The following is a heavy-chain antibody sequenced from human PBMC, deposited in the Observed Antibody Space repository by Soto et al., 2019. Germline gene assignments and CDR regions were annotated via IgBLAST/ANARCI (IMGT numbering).Heavy chain of an antibody. D-gene: IGHD3-9*01. CDR2: INHSGST. CDR3: ARPVLTGYYRGMDV. J-gene: IGHJ6*02. Sequence: SETLSLTCAVYGGSFSGYYWSWIRQPPGKGLEWIGEINHSGSTNYNPSLKSRVTISVDTSKNQFSLKLSSVTAADTAVYYCARPVLTGYYRGMDVWGQGTTVTVSS. CDR1: GGSFSGYY. V-gene: IGHV4-34*01.